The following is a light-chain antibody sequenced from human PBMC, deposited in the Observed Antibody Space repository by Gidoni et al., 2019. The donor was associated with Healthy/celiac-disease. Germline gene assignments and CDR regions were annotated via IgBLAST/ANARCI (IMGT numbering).Light chain of an antibody. CDR1: QSISSW. Sequence: DIQMTQSPSTLSASVGDRVTITCRASQSISSWLAWYQQKPGKAPKLLIYKASSLESGVPSGFSGSGSGTEFTLTISSLQPDDFGTYYCQQYNSYPWTFGQGTKVEIK. J-gene: IGKJ1*01. CDR2: KAS. CDR3: QQYNSYPWT. V-gene: IGKV1-5*03.